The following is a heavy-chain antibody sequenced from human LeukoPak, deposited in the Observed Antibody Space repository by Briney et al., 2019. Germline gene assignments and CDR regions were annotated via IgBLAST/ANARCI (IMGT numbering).Heavy chain of an antibody. Sequence: SETLSLTCTVSGGSISSYYWSWIWQPPGKGLEWIGYIYYSGSTNYNPSLKSRVTISVDTSKNQFSLKLSSVTAADTAVYYCASGAVGGFFDYWGQGTLVTVSS. D-gene: IGHD1-26*01. CDR1: GGSISSYY. J-gene: IGHJ4*02. CDR2: IYYSGST. CDR3: ASGAVGGFFDY. V-gene: IGHV4-59*01.